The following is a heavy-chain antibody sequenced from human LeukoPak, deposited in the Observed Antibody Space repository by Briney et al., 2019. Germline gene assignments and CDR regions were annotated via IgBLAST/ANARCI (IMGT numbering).Heavy chain of an antibody. J-gene: IGHJ4*02. Sequence: PGGSLRLSCAASGFTFSNYAMSWVRQAPGKGLEWVSALSGSGGTTYYADSVKGRFTISRDNSKNTLYLQMNSLRAEDTALYYCAKGRYTDGWKLCFDYWGQGTLVTVSS. CDR1: GFTFSNYA. V-gene: IGHV3-23*01. CDR3: AKGRYTDGWKLCFDY. D-gene: IGHD5-18*01. CDR2: LSGSGGTT.